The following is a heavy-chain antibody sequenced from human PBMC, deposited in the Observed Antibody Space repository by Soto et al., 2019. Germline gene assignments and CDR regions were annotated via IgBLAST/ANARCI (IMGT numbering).Heavy chain of an antibody. D-gene: IGHD6-13*01. CDR1: GFTFSSYG. J-gene: IGHJ6*02. CDR2: IWYDGKNK. CDR3: ARGVRESIAAVGSPNYFFYGADV. Sequence: GGSLRLSCAASGFTFSSYGMHWVRQAPGKGLEWVAVIWYDGKNKYYTDSVKGRFTISRDNSKNTLYLQMNSLRAEDTAVYYCARGVRESIAAVGSPNYFFYGADVWGQGTPVTVSS. V-gene: IGHV3-33*01.